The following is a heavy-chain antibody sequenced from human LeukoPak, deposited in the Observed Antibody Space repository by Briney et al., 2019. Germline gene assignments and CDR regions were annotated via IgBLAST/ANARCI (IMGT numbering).Heavy chain of an antibody. CDR3: VREGYYHSGSLPTFYFDY. J-gene: IGHJ4*02. CDR1: GFTFSSYW. V-gene: IGHV3-30-3*01. Sequence: GGSLRLSCAASGFTFSSYWMNWVRQAPGKGLEWVAVISYDVGVKYHADSVKGRFTISRDSSSKTVYLQMNSLRTEDTAVYYCVREGYYHSGSLPTFYFDYWGQGTLVTVSS. CDR2: ISYDVGVK. D-gene: IGHD3-10*01.